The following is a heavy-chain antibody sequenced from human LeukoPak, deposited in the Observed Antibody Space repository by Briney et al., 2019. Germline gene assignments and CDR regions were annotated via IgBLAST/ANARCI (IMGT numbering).Heavy chain of an antibody. CDR2: ISRSGNTI. Sequence: GGSLRLSCTASGFTFSDYYMSWIRQAPGKGLEWVSYISRSGNTIYYADSVKGRFTISRDNAKNSLYLQMNSLRAEHTAVYYRAKYDLLTGYLVDYWGQGTLVTVSS. D-gene: IGHD3-9*01. CDR1: GFTFSDYY. CDR3: AKYDLLTGYLVDY. J-gene: IGHJ4*02. V-gene: IGHV3-11*01.